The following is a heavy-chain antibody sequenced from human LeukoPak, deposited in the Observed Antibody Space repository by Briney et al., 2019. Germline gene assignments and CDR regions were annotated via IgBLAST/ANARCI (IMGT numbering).Heavy chain of an antibody. CDR2: ISAYNGNT. CDR1: GYTFTSYG. D-gene: IGHD2-2*01. J-gene: IGHJ4*02. Sequence: GASVKVSCKASGYTFTSYGISWVRQAPGQGLEWMGWISAYNGNTNYAQKLQGRVTMTTDTSTSTAYMELRGLRSDDTAVYYCARYISRGYCSSTSCYGDLDYWGQGTLVTVSS. V-gene: IGHV1-18*01. CDR3: ARYISRGYCSSTSCYGDLDY.